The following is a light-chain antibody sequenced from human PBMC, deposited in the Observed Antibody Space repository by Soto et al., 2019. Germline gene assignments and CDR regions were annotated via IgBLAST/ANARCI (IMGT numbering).Light chain of an antibody. CDR2: DVN. CDR3: SSYSTTNILV. V-gene: IGLV2-14*01. CDR1: SSDVGAYDY. J-gene: IGLJ1*01. Sequence: QPPSASGSPGQSVTISCTGTSSDVGAYDYVSWYQQHPGKAPKLMIYDVNNRPSGVSNHFSGSKSGNTASLVISGLQANDEADYYCSSYSTTNILVFGSGTKV.